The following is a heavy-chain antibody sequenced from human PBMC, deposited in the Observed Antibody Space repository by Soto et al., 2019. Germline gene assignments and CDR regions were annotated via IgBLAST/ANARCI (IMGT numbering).Heavy chain of an antibody. D-gene: IGHD1-1*01. V-gene: IGHV4-4*07. CDR1: GGSISSSY. CDR3: ARESPLTTGSYDC. J-gene: IGHJ4*02. Sequence: QVQLQESGPGLVKPSETLSLTCSVSGGSISSSYWSWIRQPAGKGLEWLGRIFPGGSTNFNPSLESRVTMSVDTSKNQFSLILTSVTAADTAVYYCARESPLTTGSYDCWGQGTLLTVSS. CDR2: IFPGGST.